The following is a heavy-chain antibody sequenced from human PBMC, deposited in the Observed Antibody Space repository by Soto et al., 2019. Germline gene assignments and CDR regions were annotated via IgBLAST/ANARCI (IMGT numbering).Heavy chain of an antibody. CDR3: ARSVVVVTALDY. V-gene: IGHV1-3*05. J-gene: IGHJ4*02. Sequence: QVQLVQSGAEEKKPGASVKVSCKASGYTFTSYAMHWVRQAPGQRLAWMGGINAGNGNTKYSQKFQGRVTITRDTCASTAYMELSSLRSEDTDVYYCARSVVVVTALDYWGQGTLVTGSS. D-gene: IGHD2-21*02. CDR1: GYTFTSYA. CDR2: INAGNGNT.